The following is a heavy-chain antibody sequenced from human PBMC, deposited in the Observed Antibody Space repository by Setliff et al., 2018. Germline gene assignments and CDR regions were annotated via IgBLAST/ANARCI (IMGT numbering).Heavy chain of an antibody. CDR1: GDSISSSRYY. CDR3: ATSGFCSSGSCYSFDD. Sequence: SETLSLTCTVSGDSISSSRYYWAWIRQPPGKGLEWIGEISPVGSTNYNPSLRSRVTMSLDASKNRFSLNLTSVTAADTAVYFCATSGFCSSGSCYSFDDWGQGALVTVSS. CDR2: ISPVGST. J-gene: IGHJ4*02. D-gene: IGHD2-15*01. V-gene: IGHV4-39*02.